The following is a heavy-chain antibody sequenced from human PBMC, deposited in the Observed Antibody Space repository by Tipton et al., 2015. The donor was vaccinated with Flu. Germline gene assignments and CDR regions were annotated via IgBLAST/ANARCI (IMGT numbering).Heavy chain of an antibody. J-gene: IGHJ4*02. Sequence: TLSLTCTVSGGSISNNFWNWIRLPAGKGLEWIERVSDSGTTNYNPSLKSRVTMSVETSKNQFSLNLRSVTAADTAVYYCARGSTRRVLQYMYYFDFWGQGTLVTVSS. CDR2: VSDSGTT. V-gene: IGHV4-4*07. CDR3: ARGSTRRVLQYMYYFDF. D-gene: IGHD2/OR15-2a*01. CDR1: GGSISNNF.